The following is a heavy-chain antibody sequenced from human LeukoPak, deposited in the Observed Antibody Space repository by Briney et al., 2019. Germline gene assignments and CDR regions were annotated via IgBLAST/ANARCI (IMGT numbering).Heavy chain of an antibody. Sequence: SGTLSLTCTVSGGSITSSHWSWVRRSPGKGLEWIGYVHHSGTSSYNPSLESRVTISVDTSKNQFSLKLSSVTAADTAVYYCARGDFWSGTGYFDYWGQGTLVTVSS. V-gene: IGHV4-59*08. CDR1: GGSITSSH. D-gene: IGHD3-3*01. J-gene: IGHJ4*02. CDR2: VHHSGTS. CDR3: ARGDFWSGTGYFDY.